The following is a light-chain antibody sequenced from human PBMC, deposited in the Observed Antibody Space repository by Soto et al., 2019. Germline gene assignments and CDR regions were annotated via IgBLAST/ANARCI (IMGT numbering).Light chain of an antibody. Sequence: EIVMTQSPATLSVSPGERATLSCRASQIVRSNSLAWYQQKSGQAPRLLIYGAFSRANGIPVRFSGSASGTDFTLIISRLEPEDVAVYYCQQYGSLPKTFGQGTKVDIK. V-gene: IGKV3-20*01. CDR2: GAF. J-gene: IGKJ1*01. CDR3: QQYGSLPKT. CDR1: QIVRSNS.